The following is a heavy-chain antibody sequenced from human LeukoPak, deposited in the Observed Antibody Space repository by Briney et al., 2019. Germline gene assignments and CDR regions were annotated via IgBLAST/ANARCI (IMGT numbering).Heavy chain of an antibody. CDR1: GGSFSGYY. CDR3: ARRGYFDWLPKYDY. D-gene: IGHD3-9*01. CDR2: ITQSGST. J-gene: IGHJ4*02. V-gene: IGHV4-34*01. Sequence: SETLSLTCAVYGGSFSGYYWSWIRQPPGKGLEWIGEITQSGSTSYNPSLKSRVTISVDTSKNQFSLKLSSVTAADTAVYYCARRGYFDWLPKYDYWGQGTLVTVSS.